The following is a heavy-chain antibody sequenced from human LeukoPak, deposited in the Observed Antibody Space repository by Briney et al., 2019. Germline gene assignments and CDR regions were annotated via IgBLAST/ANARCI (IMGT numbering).Heavy chain of an antibody. CDR3: AKGMDSGGTSFDY. D-gene: IGHD2-15*01. V-gene: IGHV3-23*01. Sequence: GGSLRLSCAASGFTFNTYAMTWVRQAPGKGLEWISAVSTRGTTTYYSDSVKGRFTISRDNSKNTLYLQMNSLRAEDTAVYYCAKGMDSGGTSFDYWGQGTLVTVSS. CDR2: VSTRGTTT. J-gene: IGHJ4*02. CDR1: GFTFNTYA.